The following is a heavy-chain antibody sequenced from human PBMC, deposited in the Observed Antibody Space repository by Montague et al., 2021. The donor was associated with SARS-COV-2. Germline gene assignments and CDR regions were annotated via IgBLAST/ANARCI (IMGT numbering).Heavy chain of an antibody. D-gene: IGHD4/OR15-4a*01. J-gene: IGHJ4*02. CDR3: ARSLLYGDLDF. V-gene: IGHV4-59*01. CDR1: NGSISNYY. CDR2: IHYSGST. Sequence: SETLSLTCTVSNGSISNYYWNWIRQPPGKGLEWIGYIHYSGSTKYNPSLESRVIISLGTSENQFSLKLTSVTAADTAVYCCARSLLYGDLDFWGQGTLVAVSS.